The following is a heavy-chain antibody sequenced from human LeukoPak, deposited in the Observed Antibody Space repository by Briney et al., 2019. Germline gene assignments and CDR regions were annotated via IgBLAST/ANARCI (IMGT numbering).Heavy chain of an antibody. D-gene: IGHD2-8*02. V-gene: IGHV4-30-4*01. CDR1: GGSISSGDYY. CDR3: ARTGGVLDAFDI. J-gene: IGHJ3*02. CDR2: IYYSGST. Sequence: SQTLSLTCTVSGGSISSGDYYWSWIRQPPGKGLEWIGYIYYSGSTYYNPSLKSRVAISVDTSKNQFSLKLSSVTAADTAVYYCARTGGVLDAFDIWGQGTMVTVSS.